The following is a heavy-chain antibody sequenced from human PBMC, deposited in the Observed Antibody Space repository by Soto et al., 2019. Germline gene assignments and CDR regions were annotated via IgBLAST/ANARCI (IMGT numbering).Heavy chain of an antibody. Sequence: ASVKVSCKASGYTFTNSGISWVRQAPGQGLEWMGWIGAYNGHTKYAQKLQGRVTMTTDTSTSTVYMELRSLKSDDTAVYYCAREDYYDSSGYLPVRYYFGMDVWGQGTTVTVSS. V-gene: IGHV1-18*01. CDR3: AREDYYDSSGYLPVRYYFGMDV. CDR2: IGAYNGHT. CDR1: GYTFTNSG. J-gene: IGHJ6*02. D-gene: IGHD3-22*01.